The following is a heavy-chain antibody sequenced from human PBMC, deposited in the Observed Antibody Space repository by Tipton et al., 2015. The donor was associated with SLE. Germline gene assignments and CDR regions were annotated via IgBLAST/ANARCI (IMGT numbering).Heavy chain of an antibody. CDR1: GGSFSGYY. CDR3: ARGVRYSSGQSAFDI. V-gene: IGHV4-34*01. D-gene: IGHD6-25*01. CDR2: INHSGST. Sequence: TLSLTCAVYGGSFSGYYWSWIRQPPGKGLEWIGEINHSGSTNYNPSLKSRVTISINTSKNQFSLNLSSVTAADTAVYFCARGVRYSSGQSAFDIWGQGTMIIVSS. J-gene: IGHJ3*02.